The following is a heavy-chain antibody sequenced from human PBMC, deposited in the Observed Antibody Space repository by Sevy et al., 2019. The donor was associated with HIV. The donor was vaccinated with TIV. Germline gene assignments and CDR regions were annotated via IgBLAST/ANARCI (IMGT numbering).Heavy chain of an antibody. Sequence: GGSLRLSCAASGFTFSSYGMHWVRQAPGKGLEWVAFIRYDGSNKYYADSVKGRFTISRDNSKNRLYLQMNSLRAEDTAVYYCAKVIVRGTIAEIVYFDYWGQGTLVTVSS. V-gene: IGHV3-30*02. CDR1: GFTFSSYG. CDR2: IRYDGSNK. J-gene: IGHJ4*02. D-gene: IGHD6-13*01. CDR3: AKVIVRGTIAEIVYFDY.